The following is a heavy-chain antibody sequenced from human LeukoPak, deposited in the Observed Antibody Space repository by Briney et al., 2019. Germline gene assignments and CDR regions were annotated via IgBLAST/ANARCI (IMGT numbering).Heavy chain of an antibody. Sequence: SETLSLTCAVYGGSFSGYYWSWIRQPPGKGLEWIGEINHSGSTNYNPSLKRRVTISVETSKNQFSLKLSSVTAADTAVYYCAGLTPPRYYYYYMDVWGKGTTVTISS. V-gene: IGHV4-34*01. J-gene: IGHJ6*03. CDR1: GGSFSGYY. CDR3: AGLTPPRYYYYYMDV. CDR2: INHSGST.